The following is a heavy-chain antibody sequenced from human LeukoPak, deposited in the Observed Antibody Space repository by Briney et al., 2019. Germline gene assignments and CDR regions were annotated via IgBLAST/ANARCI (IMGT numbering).Heavy chain of an antibody. D-gene: IGHD3-9*01. Sequence: GESLKISCKGSGYSLTSYWLGWVRQMPGKGLEWMGIIYPGDSDTRYSPSFQGQVTISADKSISTAYLQWSSLKASDTAMYYCASGEYFDWLFVDYCRQGTLVTVSS. CDR1: GYSLTSYW. V-gene: IGHV5-51*01. J-gene: IGHJ4*02. CDR3: ASGEYFDWLFVDY. CDR2: IYPGDSDT.